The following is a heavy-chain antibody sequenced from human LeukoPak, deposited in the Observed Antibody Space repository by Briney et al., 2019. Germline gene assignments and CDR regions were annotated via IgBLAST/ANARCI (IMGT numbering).Heavy chain of an antibody. J-gene: IGHJ6*02. Sequence: GGSLRLSCAASGFTFSSYAMHWVRQAPGKGLEWVAVISYDGSNKYYADSVKGRFTISRDNSKNTLYLQMNSLRAEDTAVYYCARSPMNYGMDVWGQGTTVTVSS. CDR3: ARSPMNYGMDV. V-gene: IGHV3-30-3*01. CDR2: ISYDGSNK. CDR1: GFTFSSYA.